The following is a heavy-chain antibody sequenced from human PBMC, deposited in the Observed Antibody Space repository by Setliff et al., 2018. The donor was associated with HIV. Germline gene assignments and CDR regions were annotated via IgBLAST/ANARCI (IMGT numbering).Heavy chain of an antibody. V-gene: IGHV4-34*01. Sequence: PSETLSLTCTVSGGSISGYFWNWIRQPPGKGLEWIGEINHRGSTNYNPSLKSRVTISVDTSKNQFSLKLSSVTAADTAVYYCARVVGTRAVDYWGQGTLVTVSS. D-gene: IGHD2-15*01. J-gene: IGHJ4*02. CDR3: ARVVGTRAVDY. CDR2: INHRGST. CDR1: GGSISGYF.